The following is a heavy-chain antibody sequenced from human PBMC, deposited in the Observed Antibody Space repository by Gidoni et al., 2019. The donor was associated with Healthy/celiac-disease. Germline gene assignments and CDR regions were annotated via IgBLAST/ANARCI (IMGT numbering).Heavy chain of an antibody. Sequence: QVQLQESGPGLVKPSETLSLTCTVSGGSVSSGSYYWSWIRQPPGKGLEWIGYIYYSGSTNYNPSLKSRVTISVDTSKNQFSLKLSSVTAADTAVYYCARAEQWLVKVDYWGQGTLVTVSS. J-gene: IGHJ4*02. V-gene: IGHV4-61*01. CDR2: IYYSGST. CDR1: GGSVSSGSYY. CDR3: ARAEQWLVKVDY. D-gene: IGHD6-19*01.